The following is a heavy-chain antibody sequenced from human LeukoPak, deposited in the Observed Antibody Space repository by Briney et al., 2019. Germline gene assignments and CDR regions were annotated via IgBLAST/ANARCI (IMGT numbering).Heavy chain of an antibody. D-gene: IGHD6-19*01. Sequence: GGSLRLSCAASGFTFSSYAMSWVRQAPGKGLEWVSSISSSSSYIYYADSVKGRFTISRDNAKNSLYLQMNSQRAEDTAVYYCARDLYSSGWYYGMDVWGQGTTVTVSS. V-gene: IGHV3-21*01. J-gene: IGHJ6*02. CDR1: GFTFSSYA. CDR2: ISSSSSYI. CDR3: ARDLYSSGWYYGMDV.